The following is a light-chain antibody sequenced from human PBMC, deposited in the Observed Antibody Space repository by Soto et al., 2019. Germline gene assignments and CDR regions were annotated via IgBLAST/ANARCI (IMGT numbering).Light chain of an antibody. CDR2: GAS. J-gene: IGKJ5*01. Sequence: EIVLTQSPATLSLSPGEGATLSCRASQSVSTDLAWYQHKPGQAPRLLIYGASNRATGVAARFSGSGSGTDFTLTIRSLEPEDYAVYYCQQRNVWPPVTFGQ. CDR3: QQRNVWPPVT. V-gene: IGKV3-11*01. CDR1: QSVSTD.